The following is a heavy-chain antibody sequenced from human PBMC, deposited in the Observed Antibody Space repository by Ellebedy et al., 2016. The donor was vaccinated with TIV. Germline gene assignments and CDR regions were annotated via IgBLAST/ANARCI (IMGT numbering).Heavy chain of an antibody. CDR2: IHFSGST. CDR3: GRGDPMIRGGFDY. Sequence: MPSETLSLTCSVSGGSIKSYYWSWIRQPPGKRLEWIGHIHFSGSTNYNASLESRVTISVDTSKNQFSLKLSSVTTADTAVYYCGRGDPMIRGGFDYWGQGTLVTVSS. V-gene: IGHV4-59*01. J-gene: IGHJ4*02. D-gene: IGHD3-10*01. CDR1: GGSIKSYY.